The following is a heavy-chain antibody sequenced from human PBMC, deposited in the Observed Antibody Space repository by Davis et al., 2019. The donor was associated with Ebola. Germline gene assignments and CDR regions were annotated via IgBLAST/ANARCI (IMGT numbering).Heavy chain of an antibody. CDR2: IYHSGST. Sequence: SETLSLTCAVSGYSISSGYYWGWIRQPPGKGPEWIGSIYHSGSTYYNPSLKSRVTISVDTSKNQFSLKLSSVTAADTAVYYCARREWELPFDYWGQGTLVTVSS. D-gene: IGHD1-26*01. V-gene: IGHV4-38-2*01. CDR3: ARREWELPFDY. J-gene: IGHJ4*02. CDR1: GYSISSGYY.